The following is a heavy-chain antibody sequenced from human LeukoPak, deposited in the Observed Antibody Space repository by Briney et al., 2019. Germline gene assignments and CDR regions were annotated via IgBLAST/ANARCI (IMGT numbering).Heavy chain of an antibody. J-gene: IGHJ5*02. CDR3: ARRGLQYNWFDP. CDR1: GYSISSGYY. Sequence: NSSETLSLTCAVSGYSISSGYYWGWIRQPPGKGLEWIGSIYHSGSTYYNPSLKSRVTISVDTSKNQFSLKLSSVTAADTAVYYCARRGLQYNWFDPWGQGTLVTVSS. V-gene: IGHV4-38-2*01. D-gene: IGHD4-11*01. CDR2: IYHSGST.